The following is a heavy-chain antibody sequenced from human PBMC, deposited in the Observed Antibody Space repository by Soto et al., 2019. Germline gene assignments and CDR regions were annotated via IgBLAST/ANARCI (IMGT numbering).Heavy chain of an antibody. CDR3: AREVGASPDYFDY. D-gene: IGHD1-26*01. Sequence: SETLSLTCNVSGVTIRGYYWNWIRQPPGKTLEWIGSIYYTGGTNYNPSLKSRVTISLDTSKSLFSLKLNSVTAADTAVYYCAREVGASPDYFDYWGQGTLVTVS. CDR1: GVTIRGYY. V-gene: IGHV4-59*01. J-gene: IGHJ4*02. CDR2: IYYTGGT.